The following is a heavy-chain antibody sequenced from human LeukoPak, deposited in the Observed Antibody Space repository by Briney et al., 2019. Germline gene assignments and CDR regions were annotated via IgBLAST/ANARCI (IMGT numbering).Heavy chain of an antibody. J-gene: IGHJ2*01. CDR3: VREGVSSSWNNWYFDL. CDR2: IKQDGSEK. Sequence: GGSLRLSCAASGFTFSSYWMSWVRQAPGKGLEWVANIKQDGSEKYYVDSVKGRFTISRDNAKNSLYLQMNSLRAGDTAVYYCVREGVSSSWNNWYFDLWGRGTLVTVSS. CDR1: GFTFSSYW. V-gene: IGHV3-7*01. D-gene: IGHD6-13*01.